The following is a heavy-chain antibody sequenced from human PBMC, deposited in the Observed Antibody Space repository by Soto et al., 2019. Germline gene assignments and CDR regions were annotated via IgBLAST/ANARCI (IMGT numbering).Heavy chain of an antibody. CDR3: ARGEVGATSGYYYYGMDV. J-gene: IGHJ6*02. CDR2: IYHSGST. CDR1: GGSISRSNW. V-gene: IGHV4-4*02. D-gene: IGHD1-26*01. Sequence: SETLSLTCAVSGGSISRSNWWSWVRQPPGKGLEWIGEIYHSGSTNYNPSLKSRVTISVDKSKNQFSLKLSSVTAADTAVYYCARGEVGATSGYYYYGMDVWGQGTTVTVSS.